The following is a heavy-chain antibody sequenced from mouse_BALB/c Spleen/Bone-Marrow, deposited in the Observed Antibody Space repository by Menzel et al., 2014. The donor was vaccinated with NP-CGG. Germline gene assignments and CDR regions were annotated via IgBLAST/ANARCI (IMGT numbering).Heavy chain of an antibody. V-gene: IGHV1-14*01. CDR3: ARSDYRYGMDH. Sequence: VQLQQSGPELVKPGASVKMSCKASGYTFTSYVMHWVKPKPGQGLEWIGYINPYNDGSKYNEKFKGKATLNSDKSSSTAYMELSSLTSEDSAVYYCARSDYRYGMDHWGQGTSVTVSS. CDR2: INPYNDGS. J-gene: IGHJ4*01. CDR1: GYTFTSYV. D-gene: IGHD2-14*01.